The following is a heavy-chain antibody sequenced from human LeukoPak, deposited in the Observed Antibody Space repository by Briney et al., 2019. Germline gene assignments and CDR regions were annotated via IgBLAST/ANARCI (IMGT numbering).Heavy chain of an antibody. V-gene: IGHV1-18*01. CDR1: GYTYTSYG. CDR3: ARGTMVRGVIEGSYYYYGMDV. CDR2: ISAYNSNT. J-gene: IGHJ6*02. Sequence: ASVKVSCKASGYTYTSYGISWVRQAPGQGLEWMGWISAYNSNTNYAQKLQGKVTMTTDTSTSTAYMELRSLRSDDTAVYYCARGTMVRGVIEGSYYYYGMDVWGQGTTVTVSS. D-gene: IGHD3-10*01.